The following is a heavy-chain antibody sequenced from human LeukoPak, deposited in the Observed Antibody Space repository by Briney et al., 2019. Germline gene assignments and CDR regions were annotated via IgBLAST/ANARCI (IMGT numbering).Heavy chain of an antibody. J-gene: IGHJ6*03. D-gene: IGHD2-8*01. CDR2: ISAYNGNT. V-gene: IGHV1-18*01. CDR3: ARDNGYCTNGVCYHYYMDV. CDR1: GYTFTSYG. Sequence: ASVKVSCKASGYTFTSYGISWVRQAPGQGLEWMGWISAYNGNTNYAQKLQGRVTMTTDTSTSTAYMELRSLRSDDTAVYYCARDNGYCTNGVCYHYYMDVWGKGTTVTVSS.